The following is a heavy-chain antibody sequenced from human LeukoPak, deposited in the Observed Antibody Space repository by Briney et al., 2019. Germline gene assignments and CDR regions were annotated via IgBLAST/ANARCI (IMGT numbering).Heavy chain of an antibody. CDR1: GGSFSGYY. V-gene: IGHV4-34*01. D-gene: IGHD3-10*01. J-gene: IGHJ4*02. Sequence: SETLSLTCAVYGGSFSGYYWSWIRQPPGKGLEWIGESYYGGSTNYNPSLKSRVTISLDKSKNQFSLKVSSVTAADTAVYYCAKDHQLVRGVIMSYWGQGTLVTVSS. CDR2: SYYGGST. CDR3: AKDHQLVRGVIMSY.